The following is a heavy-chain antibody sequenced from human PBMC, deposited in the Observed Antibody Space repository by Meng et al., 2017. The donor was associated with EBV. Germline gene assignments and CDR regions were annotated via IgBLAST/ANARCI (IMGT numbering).Heavy chain of an antibody. V-gene: IGHV4-39*01. CDR1: GDSISSFYS. D-gene: IGHD6-19*01. J-gene: IGHJ5*02. Sequence: LQLRDSGPGQVKPSETLSLTCTVSGDSISSFYSWGWIRQPPGRGLEWIGSVHYTGSTYYSPSLKSRVTVSVDTSKNQFSLRLTSVTAADTAVYYCARPFPSWQSPRLDPFGAWGQGTLVTVSS. CDR2: VHYTGST. CDR3: ARPFPSWQSPRLDPFGA.